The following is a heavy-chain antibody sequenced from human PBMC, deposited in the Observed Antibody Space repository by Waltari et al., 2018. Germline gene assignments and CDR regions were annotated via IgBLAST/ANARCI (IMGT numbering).Heavy chain of an antibody. D-gene: IGHD3-22*01. V-gene: IGHV1-24*01. CDR1: GYTLTELS. Sequence: QVQLVQSGAEVKKPGASVKVSCKVSGYTLTELSMHWVRQAPGKGLEWMGGFEPEDGETIYAQKFQGRVTMTEDTSTDPAYMELSSLRSEDTAVYYCASRWLLLSGEFWFDPWGQGTLVTVSS. CDR2: FEPEDGET. CDR3: ASRWLLLSGEFWFDP. J-gene: IGHJ5*02.